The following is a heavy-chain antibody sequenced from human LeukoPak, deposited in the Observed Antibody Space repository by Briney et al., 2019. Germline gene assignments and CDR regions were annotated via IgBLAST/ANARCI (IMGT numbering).Heavy chain of an antibody. J-gene: IGHJ6*02. CDR3: VKIRVLWDFWSGSQQTYNYYGMDV. D-gene: IGHD3-3*01. V-gene: IGHV3-23*01. Sequence: GGSLRLSCAASGFSFSSYAMSWVRQAPGKGLEWVSGISGSGGTTYYADSVKGRFTISRDNSKNTLYLQMNSLRVEDTAVYYCVKIRVLWDFWSGSQQTYNYYGMDVWGQGTTVIVSS. CDR1: GFSFSSYA. CDR2: ISGSGGTT.